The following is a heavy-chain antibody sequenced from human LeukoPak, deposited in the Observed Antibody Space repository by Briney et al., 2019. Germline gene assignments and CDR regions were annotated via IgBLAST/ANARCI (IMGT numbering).Heavy chain of an antibody. CDR3: AREPTYSSSWYTNCDY. J-gene: IGHJ4*02. D-gene: IGHD6-13*01. Sequence: GGSLRLSCVASGFSFNTYWMSWVRQAPGEGLEWVANINQDGTEKYYVDSVKGRFTISRDNAKNSLYLQMSSLRAEDTAVYYCAREPTYSSSWYTNCDYWGQGILVTVSS. V-gene: IGHV3-7*01. CDR2: INQDGTEK. CDR1: GFSFNTYW.